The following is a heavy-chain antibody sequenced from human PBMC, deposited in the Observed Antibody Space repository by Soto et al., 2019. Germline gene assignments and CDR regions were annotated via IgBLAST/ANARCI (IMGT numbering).Heavy chain of an antibody. CDR3: ARVTLTMVRGVVTNYYYYGMDV. D-gene: IGHD3-10*01. CDR1: GGSFSGYY. CDR2: INHSGST. V-gene: IGHV4-34*01. J-gene: IGHJ6*02. Sequence: SETLSLTCAVYGGSFSGYYWCWIRQPPGKGLEWIGEINHSGSTNYNPSLKSRVTISVDTSKNQFSLKLSSVTAADTAVYYCARVTLTMVRGVVTNYYYYGMDVWGQGTTVTVSS.